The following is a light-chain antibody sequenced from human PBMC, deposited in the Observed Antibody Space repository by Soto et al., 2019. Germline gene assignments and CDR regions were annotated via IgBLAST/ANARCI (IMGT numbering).Light chain of an antibody. CDR1: TSNIGSNY. J-gene: IGLJ3*02. CDR2: LND. CDR3: AAWDASLSGVV. V-gene: IGLV1-47*01. Sequence: QSVLTQTPSASGPPGQRVVISCSGSTSNIGSNYVYWYRQLPGTAPRLLIFLNDQRPSGVPDRFSGSKSGTSASLVISWLQSEDEADYYCAAWDASLSGVVFGGGTKVTVL.